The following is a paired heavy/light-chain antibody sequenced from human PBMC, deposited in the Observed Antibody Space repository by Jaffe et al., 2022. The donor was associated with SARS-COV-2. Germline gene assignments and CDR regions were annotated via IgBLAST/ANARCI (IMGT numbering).Heavy chain of an antibody. Sequence: QITLKESGPTLVKPTQTLTLTCTFSGFSLSTSGVGVGWIRQPPGKALEWLALIYWDDDKRYSPSQKNRLTITKDTSKNQVVLTMTNMDPVDTATYYCVHRAYYYDSSAYSRGNWFDPWGQGTLVTVSS. CDR3: VHRAYYYDSSAYSRGNWFDP. V-gene: IGHV2-5*02. D-gene: IGHD3-22*01. CDR1: GFSLSTSGVG. CDR2: IYWDDDK. J-gene: IGHJ5*02.
Light chain of an antibody. V-gene: IGKV1D-12*01. CDR1: QGISSW. Sequence: DIQMTQSPSSVSASVGDRVTITCRASQGISSWLAWYQQKPGKAPKLLIYAASSLQSGVPSRFSGSGSGTDFTLTISSLQPEDFATYYCQQAHSFPLTFGGGTRVGIK. CDR3: QQAHSFPLT. J-gene: IGKJ4*01. CDR2: AAS.